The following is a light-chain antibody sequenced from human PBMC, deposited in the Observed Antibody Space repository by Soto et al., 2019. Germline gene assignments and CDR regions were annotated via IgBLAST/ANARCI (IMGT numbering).Light chain of an antibody. J-gene: IGKJ2*03. Sequence: EIVMTQSPATLSVSPGERATLSCRASQSVRTNVAWYQQKPGRAPRLLISGASTRASGIPDRFSGSGSATEFTLTVSSLQSADFAAYYCQHYDNWPPLFSFGQGTKLEIK. CDR3: QHYDNWPPLFS. V-gene: IGKV3-15*01. CDR1: QSVRTN. CDR2: GAS.